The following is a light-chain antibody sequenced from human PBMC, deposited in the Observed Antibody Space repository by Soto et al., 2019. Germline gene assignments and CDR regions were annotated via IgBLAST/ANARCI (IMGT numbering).Light chain of an antibody. J-gene: IGKJ2*01. V-gene: IGKV3-20*01. CDR2: GAS. Sequence: IVLTQSPGTLSLSPGERVTLSCRASQTVSYNWLAWYQQKPGQAPRLLIYGASSGADGIPDRFSGSGSGTDFTLTINRLEPEDFAVYYCQQYARSPYTFGQGTRLEIK. CDR1: QTVSYNW. CDR3: QQYARSPYT.